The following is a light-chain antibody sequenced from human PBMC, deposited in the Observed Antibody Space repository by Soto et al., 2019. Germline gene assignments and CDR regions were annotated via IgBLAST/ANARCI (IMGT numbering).Light chain of an antibody. CDR1: QSIGSN. J-gene: IGKJ5*01. CDR2: GAS. V-gene: IGKV3-15*01. CDR3: QHYNNWPSPIS. Sequence: EVILTQSPGTLSVSPGERATLSCRASQSIGSNLAWSQQKPGQAPSLLIYGASTRTAAIPARFSCSGSGTEFTHTISSLQSEDFASYNYQHYNNWPSPISYGQGPRLEIK.